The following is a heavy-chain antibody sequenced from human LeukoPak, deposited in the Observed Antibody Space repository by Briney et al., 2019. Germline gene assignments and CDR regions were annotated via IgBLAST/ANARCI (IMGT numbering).Heavy chain of an antibody. J-gene: IGHJ4*02. D-gene: IGHD6-6*01. CDR2: IYYSGST. Sequence: KASETLSLTCTVSGGSISSYYWGWIRQPPGKGLEWIGSIYYSGSTYYNPSLKSRVTISVDTSKNQFSLKLSSVTAADTAVYYCAESSIAFDWGQGTLVTVSS. CDR3: AESSIAFD. V-gene: IGHV4-39*01. CDR1: GGSISSYY.